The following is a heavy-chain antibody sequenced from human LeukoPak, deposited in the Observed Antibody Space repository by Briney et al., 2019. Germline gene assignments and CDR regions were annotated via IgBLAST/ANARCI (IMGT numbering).Heavy chain of an antibody. J-gene: IGHJ4*02. CDR3: AKIRGYCSGGNCYHDY. D-gene: IGHD2-15*01. CDR2: IKQDGSEK. Sequence: SGGSLRLSCAASGFTFSNYWMSWVRQAPGKGLEWVATIKQDGSEKYYVDSVKGRFTISRDNAKNSLYLQMNSLRAEDTAAYYCAKIRGYCSGGNCYHDYWGQGTLVTVSS. V-gene: IGHV3-7*02. CDR1: GFTFSNYW.